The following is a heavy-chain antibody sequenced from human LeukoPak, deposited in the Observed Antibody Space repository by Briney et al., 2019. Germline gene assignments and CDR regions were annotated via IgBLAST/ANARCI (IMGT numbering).Heavy chain of an antibody. CDR3: ARVVYDILTGYYYSFDY. D-gene: IGHD3-9*01. CDR1: GGTFSSYA. V-gene: IGHV1-69*01. Sequence: SVKVPCKASGGTFSSYAISWVRQAPGQGLEWMGGIIPIFGTANYAQKFQGRVTITADESTSTAYMELSSLRSEDTAVYYCARVVYDILTGYYYSFDYWGQGTLVTVSS. J-gene: IGHJ4*02. CDR2: IIPIFGTA.